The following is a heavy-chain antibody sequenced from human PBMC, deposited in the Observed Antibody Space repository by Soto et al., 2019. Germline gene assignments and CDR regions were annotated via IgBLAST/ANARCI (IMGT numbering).Heavy chain of an antibody. J-gene: IGHJ6*03. CDR3: ARGYCSSTSCYGLDYYYYMDV. D-gene: IGHD2-2*01. V-gene: IGHV1-18*01. CDR1: GYTFTSYG. CDR2: ISAYNGNT. Sequence: ASVKVSCKASGYTFTSYGISWVRLAPGQGLEWMGWISAYNGNTNYAQKLQGRVTMTTDTSTSTAYMELRSLRSDDTAVYYCARGYCSSTSCYGLDYYYYMDVWGKGTTVTVSS.